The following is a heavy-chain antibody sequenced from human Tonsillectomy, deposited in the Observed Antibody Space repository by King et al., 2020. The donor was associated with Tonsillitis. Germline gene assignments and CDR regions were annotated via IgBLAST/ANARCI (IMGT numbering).Heavy chain of an antibody. CDR1: GFTFRSYW. CDR2: INSDGRST. J-gene: IGHJ4*02. Sequence: VQLVESGGGLVQPGGSLRLSCAASGFTFRSYWMHWVRQAPEKGLVWVSRINSDGRSTSYEDSVKGRFSISRDNANNTLYLQMNSLRAEDTAVYYCARDSNYYGSGSYLDFDSWGQGTLVTVSS. CDR3: ARDSNYYGSGSYLDFDS. V-gene: IGHV3-74*01. D-gene: IGHD3-10*01.